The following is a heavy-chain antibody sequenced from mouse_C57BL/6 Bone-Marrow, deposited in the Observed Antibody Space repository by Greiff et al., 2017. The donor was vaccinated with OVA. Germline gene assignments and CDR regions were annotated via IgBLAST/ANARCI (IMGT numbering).Heavy chain of an antibody. V-gene: IGHV1-42*01. CDR2: INPSTGGT. Sequence: EVMLVESGPELVKPGASVKISCKASGYSFTGYYMNWVKQSPEKSLEWIGEINPSTGGTTYNQKFKAKATLTVDKSSSTAYMQLKSLTSEDSAVYYCAKVLFACWGQGTLVTVSA. CDR3: AKVLFAC. CDR1: GYSFTGYY. J-gene: IGHJ3*01.